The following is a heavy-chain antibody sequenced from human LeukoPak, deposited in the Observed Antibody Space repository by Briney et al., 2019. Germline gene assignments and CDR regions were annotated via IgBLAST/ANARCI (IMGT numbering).Heavy chain of an antibody. J-gene: IGHJ4*02. CDR2: ISSNGGST. D-gene: IGHD3-3*01. CDR1: GFTFSSYA. CDR3: ARTYDFWSGSQYYFDS. V-gene: IGHV3-64*01. Sequence: GGSLRLSCAASGFTFSSYAMSWVRQAPGKGLEYVSAISSNGGSTYYANSVKGRFTISRDNSKNTLYLQMGSLRAEDMAVYYCARTYDFWSGSQYYFDSWGQGTLVTVSS.